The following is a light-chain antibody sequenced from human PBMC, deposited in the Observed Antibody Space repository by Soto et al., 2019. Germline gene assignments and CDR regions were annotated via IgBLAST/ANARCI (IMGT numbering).Light chain of an antibody. V-gene: IGLV2-14*03. CDR2: DVS. CDR1: SSDVGGYNY. J-gene: IGLJ1*01. CDR3: SSYTISSTRV. Sequence: QSALTQPASVSGSPGQSITISCTGTSSDVGGYNYVSWYQQHPGKAPKAMIYDVSYRPSGVSNRFSGSKSANTASLTISGLQAEDEADYYCSSYTISSTRVFGTGTKLTVL.